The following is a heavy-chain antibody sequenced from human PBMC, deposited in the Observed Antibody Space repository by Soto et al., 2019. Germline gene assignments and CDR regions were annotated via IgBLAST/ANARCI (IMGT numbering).Heavy chain of an antibody. CDR3: ARPGDIVVVPAARTRAGAFDI. J-gene: IGHJ3*02. V-gene: IGHV4-39*01. CDR2: IYYSGST. Sequence: SDTLSLTCTVSGGSISISSYYWGWILHPPGKGLEWIGSIYYSGSTYYNPSLKSRVTISVDTSKNQFSLKLSSVTAADTAVYYCARPGDIVVVPAARTRAGAFDIWGQGTMVTVSS. D-gene: IGHD2-2*01. CDR1: GGSISISSYY.